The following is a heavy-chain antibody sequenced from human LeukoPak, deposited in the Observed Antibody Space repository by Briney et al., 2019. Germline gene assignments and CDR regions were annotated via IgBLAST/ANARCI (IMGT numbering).Heavy chain of an antibody. CDR2: IYTSGST. CDR1: GGSISSSSYY. Sequence: PSETLSLTCTVSGGSISSSSYYWGWIRQPAGKGLEWIGRIYTSGSTNYNPSLKSRVTMSADTSKNQFSLKVSSVTAADTAVYYCAREGGYYDYWGQGTLVTVSS. J-gene: IGHJ4*02. CDR3: AREGGYYDY. D-gene: IGHD3-22*01. V-gene: IGHV4-61*02.